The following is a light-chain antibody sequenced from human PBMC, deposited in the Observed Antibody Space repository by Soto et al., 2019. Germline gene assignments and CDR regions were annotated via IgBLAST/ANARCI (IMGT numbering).Light chain of an antibody. J-gene: IGKJ1*01. V-gene: IGKV1-27*01. CDR2: AAS. CDR3: QKYNSAPQA. Sequence: DIQMTQSPSSLSSSVGDRVTLTCRASQGISNYLAWYQQKPGKVPKLLIYAASTLQSGVPSRFSGSGSGTDFTLTISSLQPEDVANYYCQKYNSAPQAFGQGTKVEIK. CDR1: QGISNY.